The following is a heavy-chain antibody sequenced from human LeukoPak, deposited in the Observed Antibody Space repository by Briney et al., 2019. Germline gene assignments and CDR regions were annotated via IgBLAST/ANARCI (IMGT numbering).Heavy chain of an antibody. CDR2: IKQDGSEQ. V-gene: IGHV3-7*01. D-gene: IGHD6-13*01. J-gene: IGHJ4*02. CDR1: GFTLSNHW. Sequence: GGSLRLSCAASGFTLSNHWMIWVRQAPGKGLEWVANIKQDGSEQHYVDSVKGRFTISRDNAKNSVYLQMNSLRAEDTAVYYCAKDGSGATRGYFDCWGQGTLVTVSS. CDR3: AKDGSGATRGYFDC.